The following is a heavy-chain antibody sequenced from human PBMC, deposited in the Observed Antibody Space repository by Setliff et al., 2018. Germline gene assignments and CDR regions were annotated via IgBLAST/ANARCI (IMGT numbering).Heavy chain of an antibody. CDR2: INNYNFNT. J-gene: IGHJ4*02. D-gene: IGHD3-22*01. V-gene: IGHV1-18*01. CDR3: ARINFYVSSGYYYAPEL. Sequence: ASVKVSCKSSGFTFTDYGITWVRQVTGQGLEWMGWINNYNFNTQYAQKFQGGVTVTTDTSTTTAYMELRSLRAYDTAVYYCARINFYVSSGYYYAPELWGQGTTVTVSS. CDR1: GFTFTDYG.